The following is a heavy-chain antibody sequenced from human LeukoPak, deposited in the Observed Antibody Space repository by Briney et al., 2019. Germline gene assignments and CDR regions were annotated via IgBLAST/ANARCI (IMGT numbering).Heavy chain of an antibody. V-gene: IGHV3-30*14. D-gene: IGHD1-26*01. CDR2: ISYDGSNK. J-gene: IGHJ4*02. CDR1: GFTFSSYA. CDR3: ARDGTWSTFDY. Sequence: GGSLRLSCAASGFTFSSYAMHWVRQAPGKGLEWVAVISYDGSNKYYADSVKGRFTISRDNSKNTLYLQMGSLRAEDMAVYYCARDGTWSTFDYWGQGTLVTVSS.